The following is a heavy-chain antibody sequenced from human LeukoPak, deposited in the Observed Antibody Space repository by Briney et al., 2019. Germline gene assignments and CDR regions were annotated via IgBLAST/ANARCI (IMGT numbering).Heavy chain of an antibody. CDR3: ARARSSVYDILTGYYQRTNYYYGMDV. Sequence: ASVKVSCKASGYTFTSYGISWVRQAPGQGLEWMGWISAYNGNTNYAQKLQGRVTMTTDTSTSTAYMELGSLRSDDTAVYYCARARSSVYDILTGYYQRTNYYYGMDVWGKGTTVTVTS. J-gene: IGHJ6*04. V-gene: IGHV1-18*04. D-gene: IGHD3-9*01. CDR1: GYTFTSYG. CDR2: ISAYNGNT.